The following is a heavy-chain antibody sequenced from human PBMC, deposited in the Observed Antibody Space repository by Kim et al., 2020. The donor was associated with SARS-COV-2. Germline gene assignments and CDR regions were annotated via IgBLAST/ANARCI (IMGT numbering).Heavy chain of an antibody. Sequence: GGSLRLSCAASGFTFGSYAISWVRQAPGKGLEWVSTISVSDGTPYYADSVKGRFTISRDESKNTVYLQMNSLRVGDTATYFCAKPQPKDSNHYYGAWDYWGQGTLVTVSS. D-gene: IGHD3-22*01. J-gene: IGHJ4*02. V-gene: IGHV3-23*01. CDR1: GFTFGSYA. CDR3: AKPQPKDSNHYYGAWDY. CDR2: ISVSDGTP.